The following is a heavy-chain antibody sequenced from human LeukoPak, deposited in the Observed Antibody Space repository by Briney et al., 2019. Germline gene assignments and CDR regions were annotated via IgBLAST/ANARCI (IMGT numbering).Heavy chain of an antibody. V-gene: IGHV1-18*01. J-gene: IGHJ5*02. CDR3: ARAEIDYYGSGSYSIRFDP. Sequence: ASVKVSCKASGYTFTSYGISWVRQAPGQGLEWMGWISAYNGNTNYAQKLQGRVTMTTDTSTSTADMELRSLRSDDTAVYYCARAEIDYYGSGSYSIRFDPWGQGTLVTVSS. CDR2: ISAYNGNT. CDR1: GYTFTSYG. D-gene: IGHD3-10*01.